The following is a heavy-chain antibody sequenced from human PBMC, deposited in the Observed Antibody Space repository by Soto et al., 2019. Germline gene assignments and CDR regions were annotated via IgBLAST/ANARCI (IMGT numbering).Heavy chain of an antibody. Sequence: GXSVKVSCEASVYTFTSYGIHWVRQAPGQSLEWMGWINAANGDTKYSPKFQGRVTITRDTSASTAYMELSSLRSEDTAVYYCVRRHVSATGIDWFDHWGQGTLVTVSS. CDR3: VRRHVSATGIDWFDH. CDR2: INAANGDT. V-gene: IGHV1-3*01. J-gene: IGHJ5*02. CDR1: VYTFTSYG. D-gene: IGHD6-13*01.